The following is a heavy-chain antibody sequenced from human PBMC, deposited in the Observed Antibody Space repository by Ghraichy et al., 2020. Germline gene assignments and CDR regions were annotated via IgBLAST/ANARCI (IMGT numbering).Heavy chain of an antibody. CDR3: ARDWCSSTSCYAYGMDV. Sequence: GGSLRLSCAASGFTFSSYGMHWVRQAPGKGLEWVAVIWYDGSNKYYADSVKGRFTISRDNSKNTLYLQMNSLRAEDTAVYYCARDWCSSTSCYAYGMDVWGQGTTVTVSS. CDR1: GFTFSSYG. V-gene: IGHV3-33*01. D-gene: IGHD2-2*01. J-gene: IGHJ6*02. CDR2: IWYDGSNK.